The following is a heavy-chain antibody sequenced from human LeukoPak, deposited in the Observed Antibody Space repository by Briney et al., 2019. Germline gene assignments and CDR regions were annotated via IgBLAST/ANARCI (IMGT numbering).Heavy chain of an antibody. J-gene: IGHJ3*02. CDR2: IYYSGST. CDR3: ARHRDYGDNPSDAFDM. CDR1: GGSIRSYS. Sequence: PSETLSLTCTVSGGSIRSYSWTWVRQPPGKGLECIGYIYYSGSTNYNTSPKSRVTISIDTTKNQFSLNLSSVTAADTAVYYCARHRDYGDNPSDAFDMWGEGTMVTV. D-gene: IGHD4-17*01. V-gene: IGHV4-59*08.